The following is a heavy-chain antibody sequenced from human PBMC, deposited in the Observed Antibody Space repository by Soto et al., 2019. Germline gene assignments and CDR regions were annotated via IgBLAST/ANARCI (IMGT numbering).Heavy chain of an antibody. V-gene: IGHV1-3*01. D-gene: IGHD4-17*01. CDR1: GYTFTSYA. Sequence: QVQLVQSGAEVKKPGASVKVSCKASGYTFTSYAMHWVRQAPGQRLEWMGWINAGNGNTKYSQKFQGRVTITRDTSASTAYMELSSLRSEDTAVYYCARELGYGDYVFDYWGQGTLVTVSS. CDR3: ARELGYGDYVFDY. J-gene: IGHJ4*02. CDR2: INAGNGNT.